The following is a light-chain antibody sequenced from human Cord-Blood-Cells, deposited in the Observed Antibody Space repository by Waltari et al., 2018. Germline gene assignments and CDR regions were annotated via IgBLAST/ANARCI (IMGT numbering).Light chain of an antibody. CDR1: QSISSW. CDR3: QQYNSYSGT. Sequence: DIQMTQSPSTLSASVGAKVTITCRASQSISSWLAWYQQKPGKAPKLLIYKASSLESGFPSRFSGSGSGTEFTLTISSLQPDDFATYYCQQYNSYSGTFGQGTKLEIK. CDR2: KAS. J-gene: IGKJ2*02. V-gene: IGKV1-5*03.